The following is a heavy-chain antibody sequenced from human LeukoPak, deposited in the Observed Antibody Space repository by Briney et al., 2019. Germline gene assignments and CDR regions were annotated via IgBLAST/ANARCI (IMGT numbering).Heavy chain of an antibody. CDR1: GFTYSSYA. Sequence: GGSLRLSCAASGFTYSSYAMSWVRQAPGKGLEWVSAISGSGGSTYYADSVKGRFTISRDNSKNTLYLQMNSLRAEDTAVYYCAKDRAPYSGSYWDYWGQGTLVTVSS. J-gene: IGHJ4*02. CDR3: AKDRAPYSGSYWDY. D-gene: IGHD1-26*01. V-gene: IGHV3-23*01. CDR2: ISGSGGST.